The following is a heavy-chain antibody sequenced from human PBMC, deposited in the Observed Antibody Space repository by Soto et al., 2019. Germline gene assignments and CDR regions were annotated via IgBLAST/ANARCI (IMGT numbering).Heavy chain of an antibody. CDR1: GYTFTGHY. Sequence: QVQLLQSEAEVKKPGPSVKVSCKASGYTFTGHYIHWVRQAPGQGPEWMGEIGPASGDTRYAQKFQGRVTMTRDTSITTVYMELNNLSPDDTAVYYCGRGRSGQLVVFYWGQGTPVTVSS. CDR2: IGPASGDT. J-gene: IGHJ4*02. D-gene: IGHD3-10*01. V-gene: IGHV1-2*02. CDR3: GRGRSGQLVVFY.